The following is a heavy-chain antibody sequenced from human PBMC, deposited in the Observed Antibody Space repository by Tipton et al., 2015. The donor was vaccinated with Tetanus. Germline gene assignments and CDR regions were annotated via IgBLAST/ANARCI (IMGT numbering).Heavy chain of an antibody. CDR1: GYTFTGYY. CDR3: ARDRGDYIDCAMDV. V-gene: IGHV1-2*02. Sequence: QMQLVQSGAEVKKPGASVKVSCKASGYTFTGYYMYWVRQAPGQGLEWMGWIDPNSGGTIYAQKFQGRVTMTRDTSISTAYMELTRLRSDDTAVYYCARDRGDYIDCAMDVWGPGTTVTVSS. D-gene: IGHD3-22*01. J-gene: IGHJ6*02. CDR2: IDPNSGGT.